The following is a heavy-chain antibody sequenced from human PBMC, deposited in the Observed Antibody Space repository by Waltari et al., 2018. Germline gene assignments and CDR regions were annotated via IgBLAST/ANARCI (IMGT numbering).Heavy chain of an antibody. V-gene: IGHV4-39*01. Sequence: QLQLQESGTGLVKPSETRSLTGTVAGGSLSSRSYFWSWLRQPPGKGLEWIGSIYYSGSTYYNLSLKSRVTISVDRSTNQVSLKLTSVTAADTAVYFCAREVPRNGYIGLIYYYMDVWGKGTTVTVSS. CDR2: IYYSGST. CDR3: AREVPRNGYIGLIYYYMDV. CDR1: GGSLSSRSYF. J-gene: IGHJ6*03. D-gene: IGHD5-12*01.